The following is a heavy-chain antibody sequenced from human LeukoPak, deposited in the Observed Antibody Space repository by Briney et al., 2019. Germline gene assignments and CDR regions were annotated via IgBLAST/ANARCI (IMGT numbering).Heavy chain of an antibody. J-gene: IGHJ1*01. D-gene: IGHD1-26*01. CDR3: AKDPTTRGATRYFQH. Sequence: GGSLRFSCAASGFTFSSYAMSWVRQAPGKGLEWVSAISGSGGSTYYADSVKGRFTISRDNSKNTLYLQMNSLRAEDTAVYYCAKDPTTRGATRYFQHWGQGTLVTVSS. CDR2: ISGSGGST. V-gene: IGHV3-23*01. CDR1: GFTFSSYA.